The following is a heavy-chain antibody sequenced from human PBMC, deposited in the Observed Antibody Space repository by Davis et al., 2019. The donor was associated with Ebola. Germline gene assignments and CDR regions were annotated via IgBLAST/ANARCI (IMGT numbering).Heavy chain of an antibody. D-gene: IGHD3-3*01. V-gene: IGHV4-59*08. CDR1: GGPISSYY. CDR3: ARHALRFLEWLPQPDV. J-gene: IGHJ6*02. Sequence: SETLSLTFTASGGPISSYYWSWIRQPPGKGLEWTGSIYYSGSTNYNPFLKSRVTLSVDTSKNQFSLKLSSVTAADTAVYYCARHALRFLEWLPQPDVWGQGTTVTVSS. CDR2: IYYSGST.